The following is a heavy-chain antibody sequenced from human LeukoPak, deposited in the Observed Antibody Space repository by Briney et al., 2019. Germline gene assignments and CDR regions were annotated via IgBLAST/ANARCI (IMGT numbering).Heavy chain of an antibody. J-gene: IGHJ6*03. CDR2: IKQDGSEK. CDR3: ARAENYDFWSGPRRVYYYMDA. D-gene: IGHD3-3*01. CDR1: GFTFSSYW. V-gene: IGHV3-7*01. Sequence: GGSLRLSCAASGFTFSSYWMSWVRQAPGKGLEWVANIKQDGSEKYYVDSVKGRFTISRDNAKNSLYLQMNSLRAEDTAVYYCARAENYDFWSGPRRVYYYMDAWGKGTTVTVSS.